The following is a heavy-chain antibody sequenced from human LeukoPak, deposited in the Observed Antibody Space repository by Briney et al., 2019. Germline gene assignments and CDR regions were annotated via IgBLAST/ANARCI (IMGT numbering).Heavy chain of an antibody. CDR3: AREGYSYGLYV. CDR1: GYTLTELS. Sequence: GASVKVSCKVSGYTLTELSMHWVRQAPGKGLEWMGGFDPEDGETIYAQKFQGRVTITADKSTSTAYMELSSLRSEDTAVYYCAREGYSYGLYVWGKGTTVTVSS. D-gene: IGHD5-18*01. CDR2: FDPEDGET. V-gene: IGHV1-24*01. J-gene: IGHJ6*04.